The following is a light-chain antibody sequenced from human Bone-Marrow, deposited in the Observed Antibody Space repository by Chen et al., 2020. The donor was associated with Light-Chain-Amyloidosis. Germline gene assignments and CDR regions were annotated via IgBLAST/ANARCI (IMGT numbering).Light chain of an antibody. J-gene: IGLJ2*01. CDR1: DLPTKY. Sequence: SYELTQPPSVSVSPGQTARITCSGDDLPTKYAYWYQQKPGQAPVLVIRRDTERPSGISERFSGSSSGTTATLTIRGVQAEDEADYHCQSADSSGTYEVIFGGGTKLTVL. V-gene: IGLV3-25*03. CDR2: RDT. CDR3: QSADSSGTYEVI.